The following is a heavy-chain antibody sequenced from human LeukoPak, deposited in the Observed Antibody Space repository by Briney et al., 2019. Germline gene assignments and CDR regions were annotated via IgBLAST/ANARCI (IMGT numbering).Heavy chain of an antibody. D-gene: IGHD3-16*02. V-gene: IGHV3-30*18. CDR1: GFTFSSYG. J-gene: IGHJ4*02. Sequence: GGSLRLSCAASGFTFSSYGMHWVRQAPGKGLEWVAVISYDGSNKYYADSVKGRFTTSRDNSKNTLYLQMNSLRAEDTAVYYCAKDFYSGGSSYYDYVWGSYRQPYFDYWGQGTLVTVSS. CDR3: AKDFYSGGSSYYDYVWGSYRQPYFDY. CDR2: ISYDGSNK.